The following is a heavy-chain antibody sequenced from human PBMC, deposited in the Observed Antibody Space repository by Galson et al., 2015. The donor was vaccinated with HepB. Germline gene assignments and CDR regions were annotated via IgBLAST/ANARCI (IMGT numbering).Heavy chain of an antibody. Sequence: SLRLSCAASGFTFSSYAMHWVRQAPGKGLEWVAVISYDGSNKYYADSVKGRFTISRDNSKNTLYLQMNSLRAEDTAVYYCARERLEGYYGSGSYSPDWGYWGQGTLVTVSS. V-gene: IGHV3-30-3*01. D-gene: IGHD3-10*01. CDR2: ISYDGSNK. CDR1: GFTFSSYA. J-gene: IGHJ4*02. CDR3: ARERLEGYYGSGSYSPDWGY.